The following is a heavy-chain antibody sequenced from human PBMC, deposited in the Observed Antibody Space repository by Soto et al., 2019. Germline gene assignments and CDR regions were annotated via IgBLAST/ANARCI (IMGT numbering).Heavy chain of an antibody. CDR2: ISYDGSNK. Sequence: QVQLVESGGGVVQPGRSLRLSCAASGFTFSTYGMHWVRQAPGKGLEWVAVISYDGSNKYYADSVKGRFTISRDNSKNTRELQMNSLRPEDTAVYYCAKGLLRPGRAYGMDVWGQGTTVTVSS. D-gene: IGHD6-25*01. V-gene: IGHV3-30*18. J-gene: IGHJ6*02. CDR1: GFTFSTYG. CDR3: AKGLLRPGRAYGMDV.